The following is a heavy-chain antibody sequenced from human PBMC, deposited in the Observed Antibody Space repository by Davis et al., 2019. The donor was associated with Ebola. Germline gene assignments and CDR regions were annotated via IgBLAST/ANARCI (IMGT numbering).Heavy chain of an antibody. V-gene: IGHV3-7*03. CDR1: GFTFSDYY. Sequence: GGSLRLSCEVSGFTFSDYYMSWVRQAPGKGLEWVANIKQDGSEKYYVDSVKGRFTISRDDSKDTLYLQMSNLKSDDTARYYCTPHRGGNWFDPWGQGTLVTVSS. CDR2: IKQDGSEK. CDR3: TPHRGGNWFDP. J-gene: IGHJ5*02. D-gene: IGHD2-15*01.